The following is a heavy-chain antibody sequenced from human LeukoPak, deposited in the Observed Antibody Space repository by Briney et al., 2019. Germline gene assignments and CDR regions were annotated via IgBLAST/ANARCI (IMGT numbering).Heavy chain of an antibody. J-gene: IGHJ6*03. CDR3: ARDVEDIVVVVAATIHYYYYMDV. CDR1: GGSIGIGSYY. V-gene: IGHV4-61*02. CDR2: IYTRGST. D-gene: IGHD2-15*01. Sequence: SQTLSLTCTVSGGSIGIGSYYWSWIRQPAGKGLEWIGRIYTRGSTNYNPSLQSRDTISVDTSKNQFPLKLSSVTAADTAVYYCARDVEDIVVVVAATIHYYYYMDVWGKGTTVTVSS.